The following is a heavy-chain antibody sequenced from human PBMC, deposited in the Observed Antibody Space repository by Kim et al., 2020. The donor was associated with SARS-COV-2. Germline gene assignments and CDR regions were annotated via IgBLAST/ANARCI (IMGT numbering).Heavy chain of an antibody. Sequence: SETLSLTCAVYGGSFSGYYWSWIRQPPGKGLEWIGEINHSGSTNYNPSLKSRVTISVDTSKNQFSLKLSSVTAADTAVYYCARGQGPPGGYDSSGYYDYWGQGTLVTVSS. V-gene: IGHV4-34*01. CDR3: ARGQGPPGGYDSSGYYDY. CDR2: INHSGST. J-gene: IGHJ4*02. CDR1: GGSFSGYY. D-gene: IGHD3-22*01.